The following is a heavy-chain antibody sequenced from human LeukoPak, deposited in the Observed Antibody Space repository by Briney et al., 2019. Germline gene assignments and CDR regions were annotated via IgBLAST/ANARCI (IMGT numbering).Heavy chain of an antibody. J-gene: IGHJ4*02. CDR1: GFTFSSYS. CDR3: ARRYYYDSSGWAFDY. D-gene: IGHD3-22*01. CDR2: ISSSSSYI. V-gene: IGHV3-21*01. Sequence: GSLRLSCAASGFTFSSYSMNWVRQAPGKGLEWVSSISSSSSYIYYADSVKGRFTISRGNAKNSLYLQMNSLRAEDTAVYYCARRYYYDSSGWAFDYWGQGTLVTVSS.